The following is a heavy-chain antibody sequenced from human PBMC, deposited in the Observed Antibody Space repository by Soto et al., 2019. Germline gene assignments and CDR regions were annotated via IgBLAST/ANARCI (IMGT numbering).Heavy chain of an antibody. CDR1: GYDFNTNW. CDR2: MYPGDSDT. D-gene: IGHD2-2*01. J-gene: IGHJ4*01. V-gene: IGHV5-51*01. CDR3: ARLPRDCNKTSCYDADQ. Sequence: GESLKISCRGSGYDFNTNWFGWVRQLPGRGLEWVGIMYPGDSDTRYNPSLQGHVTLSVDVTVSTAFPQWRSLETSDTGMYFCARLPRDCNKTSCYDADQWGQGTQVTVS.